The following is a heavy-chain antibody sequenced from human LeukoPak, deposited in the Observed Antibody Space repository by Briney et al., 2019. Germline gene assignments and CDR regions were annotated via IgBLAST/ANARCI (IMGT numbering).Heavy chain of an antibody. CDR3: ATKWGRYCSGGSCYSRNYYGMDV. D-gene: IGHD2-15*01. CDR1: GYTLTELS. Sequence: EASMKVSCKVSGYTLTELSMHWVRQAPGKGLEWMGGFDPEDGETIYARKFQGRVTMTEDTSTDTAYMELSSLRSEDTAVYYCATKWGRYCSGGSCYSRNYYGMDVWGQGTTVTVSS. V-gene: IGHV1-24*01. CDR2: FDPEDGET. J-gene: IGHJ6*02.